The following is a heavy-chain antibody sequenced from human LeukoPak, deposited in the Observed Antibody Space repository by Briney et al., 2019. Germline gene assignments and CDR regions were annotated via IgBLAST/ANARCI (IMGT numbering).Heavy chain of an antibody. CDR1: GGSISSYY. J-gene: IGHJ6*03. Sequence: SETLSLTCTVSGGSISSYYWSWMRQPAGKGLEWIGRTYTSGSTNYNPSLQSRVTMSVDKSKNQFSLKLSSVTAADTAVYYCAREGGYGDFRVYYYYYYMDVWGQGTTVTISS. CDR3: AREGGYGDFRVYYYYYYMDV. D-gene: IGHD4-17*01. CDR2: TYTSGST. V-gene: IGHV4-4*07.